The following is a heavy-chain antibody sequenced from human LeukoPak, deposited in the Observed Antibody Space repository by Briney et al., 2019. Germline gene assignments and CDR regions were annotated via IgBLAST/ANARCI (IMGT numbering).Heavy chain of an antibody. CDR3: ARRTLERRAGSWFDP. CDR2: MNPNSGNT. V-gene: IGHV1-8*03. J-gene: IGHJ5*02. Sequence: ASVKVSCKASGYNYLNYDINWVRQAPGQGLEWMGWMNPNSGNTGYAQKLQGRVTITRNTSISTAYMELSSLRSDDTAVYFCARRTLERRAGSWFDPWGQGTLVTVSS. D-gene: IGHD3-3*01. CDR1: GYNYLNYD.